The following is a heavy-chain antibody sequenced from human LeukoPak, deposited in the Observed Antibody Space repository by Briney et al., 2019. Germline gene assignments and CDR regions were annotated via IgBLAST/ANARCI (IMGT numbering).Heavy chain of an antibody. CDR2: ISDSGST. CDR3: ARGYDSSAYYPFNY. Sequence: PSETLSLTCGVSGVSLSTHHWSWVRQSPGRGLEWIGYISDSGSTNYNPSLKSRVTISVDTSKNEFSLMLSSVTAAATAVYYCARGYDSSAYYPFNYWGQGTLVTVSS. CDR1: GVSLSTHH. V-gene: IGHV4-59*11. J-gene: IGHJ4*02. D-gene: IGHD3-22*01.